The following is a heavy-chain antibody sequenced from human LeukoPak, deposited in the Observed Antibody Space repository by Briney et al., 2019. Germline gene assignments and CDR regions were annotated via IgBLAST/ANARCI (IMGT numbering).Heavy chain of an antibody. J-gene: IGHJ5*02. CDR2: ISGSGGST. V-gene: IGHV3-23*01. D-gene: IGHD3-3*01. Sequence: PGGSLRLSCAASGFTFSSYAMSWVRQAPGKGLEWVSAISGSGGSTYYADSVKGRFTISRDNSKNTLYLQMNSLRAEDTAVYYCARLITIFGVVPGWFDPWGQGTLVTVSS. CDR3: ARLITIFGVVPGWFDP. CDR1: GFTFSSYA.